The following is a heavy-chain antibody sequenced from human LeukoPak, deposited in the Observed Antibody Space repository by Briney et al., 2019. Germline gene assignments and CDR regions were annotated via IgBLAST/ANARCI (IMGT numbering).Heavy chain of an antibody. D-gene: IGHD3-9*01. V-gene: IGHV4-30-2*01. CDR1: DGSISSGGYS. CDR3: VREREQRDKRRYATGYDY. Sequence: SQTLSLTCAVSDGSISSGGYSWSWIRQPPGKGLEWIGYIYHSGSTYYNPSLKSRVTISVDTSRNQFSLKLSSVTAADTAVYYCVREREQRDKRRYATGYDYWGQGTLVTVSS. CDR2: IYHSGST. J-gene: IGHJ4*02.